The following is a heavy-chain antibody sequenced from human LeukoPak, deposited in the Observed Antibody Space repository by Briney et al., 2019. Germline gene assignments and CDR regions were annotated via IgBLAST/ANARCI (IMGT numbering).Heavy chain of an antibody. J-gene: IGHJ3*02. D-gene: IGHD6-19*01. CDR3: ARRKSGWHDAFDI. V-gene: IGHV4-59*01. CDR2: IYYSGST. CDR1: GGSISNFY. Sequence: PSETLSLTCTVSGGSISNFYWSWIRQSPGKGLEWIGYIYYSGSTNYSPSLKSRVTISVDTSKNQFSLKVSSVTAADTAVYYCARRKSGWHDAFDIWGQGTMVTVSS.